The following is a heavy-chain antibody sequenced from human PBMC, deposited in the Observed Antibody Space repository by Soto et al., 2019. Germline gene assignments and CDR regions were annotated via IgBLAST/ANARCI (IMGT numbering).Heavy chain of an antibody. Sequence: GGSLRLSCAASGFTFRSYAMSWVRQAPGKGREGVSAISGSGGSTCYADSVTGRFTISRDKSKNTLYLQMNSLRAEETAVYDWAKKRSEAIVTWKQQLVSDWFDPWGQGTLVTVSS. CDR2: ISGSGGST. J-gene: IGHJ5*02. V-gene: IGHV3-23*01. D-gene: IGHD6-13*01. CDR3: AKKRSEAIVTWKQQLVSDWFDP. CDR1: GFTFRSYA.